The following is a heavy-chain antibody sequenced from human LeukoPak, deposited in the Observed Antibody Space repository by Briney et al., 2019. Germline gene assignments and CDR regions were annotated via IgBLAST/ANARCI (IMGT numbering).Heavy chain of an antibody. CDR3: ARHRRSRRHANYNGFDY. CDR1: GYSFTNFW. Sequence: GESLKISCKASGYSFTNFWIGWVRQMPGKGLEWMGIIYPGDSDSRYSPSFRGQVTISADKSINTANLQWSSRKASDTATYYCARHRRSRRHANYNGFDYWGQGTRVIVSS. V-gene: IGHV5-51*01. CDR2: IYPGDSDS. D-gene: IGHD4/OR15-4a*01. J-gene: IGHJ4*02.